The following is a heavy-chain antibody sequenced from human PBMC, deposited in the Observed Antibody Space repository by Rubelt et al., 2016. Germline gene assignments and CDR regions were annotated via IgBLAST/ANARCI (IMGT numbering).Heavy chain of an antibody. Sequence: QLQLQESGPGLVKPSETLSLTCTVSGGFISISSYYWGWIRQPPGKGLEWIGSIYYSGSTYYNPSLKSRHPISVDTSKNQFSRKVRSVTAADTAVYYCARNGSPENNWFDPWGQGTLVTVSS. CDR1: GGFISISSYY. CDR3: ARNGSPENNWFDP. D-gene: IGHD3-10*01. J-gene: IGHJ5*02. V-gene: IGHV4-39*07. CDR2: IYYSGST.